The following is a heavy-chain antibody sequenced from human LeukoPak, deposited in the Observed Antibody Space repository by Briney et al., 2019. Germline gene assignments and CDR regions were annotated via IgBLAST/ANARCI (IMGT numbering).Heavy chain of an antibody. CDR3: AKWGDYDILTGYYVSDF. Sequence: GGSLRLSCAAPGFTFSSYSMNWVRQAPGKGLEWVSSISSSSSYIYYADSVKGRFTISRDNSKNTLYVEMNTLRAEDTAVYYCAKWGDYDILTGYYVSDFWGQGTLVTVSS. V-gene: IGHV3-21*04. D-gene: IGHD3-9*01. CDR1: GFTFSSYS. CDR2: ISSSSSYI. J-gene: IGHJ4*02.